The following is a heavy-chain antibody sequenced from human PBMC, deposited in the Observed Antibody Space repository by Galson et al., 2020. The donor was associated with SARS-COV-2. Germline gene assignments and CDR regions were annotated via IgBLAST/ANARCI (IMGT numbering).Heavy chain of an antibody. Sequence: ESGPTLVKPTQTLTLTCTFSGFSLSTSGVGVGWIRQPPGKALEWLALIYWNDDKRYSPSLKSRLTITKDTSKNQVVLTMTNMDPVDTATYYCAHSVPCSSTSCEEAWFDPWGQGTLVTVSS. CDR2: IYWNDDK. CDR3: AHSVPCSSTSCEEAWFDP. V-gene: IGHV2-5*01. J-gene: IGHJ5*02. D-gene: IGHD2-2*01. CDR1: GFSLSTSGVG.